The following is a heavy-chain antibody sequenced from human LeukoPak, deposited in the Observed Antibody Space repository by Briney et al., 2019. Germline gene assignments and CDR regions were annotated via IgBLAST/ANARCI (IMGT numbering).Heavy chain of an antibody. D-gene: IGHD3-10*01. V-gene: IGHV1-18*04. CDR3: AREGDILFGECHCVY. CDR1: GYTFTIYG. CDR2: ISAYNGNT. J-gene: IGHJ4*02. Sequence: ASVKLSYKASGYTFTIYGISWVRQAPGQGLEWMGWISAYNGNTNYAQKLQGRVTMTTDPPTSTAYMELRSLRSDETGVYYCAREGDILFGECHCVYWGQGTLVTVSS.